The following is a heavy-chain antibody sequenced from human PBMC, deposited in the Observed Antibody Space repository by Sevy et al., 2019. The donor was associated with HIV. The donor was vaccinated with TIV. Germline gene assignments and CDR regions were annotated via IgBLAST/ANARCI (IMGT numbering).Heavy chain of an antibody. D-gene: IGHD3-22*01. CDR1: GGSIRNGHW. V-gene: IGHV4-4*02. Sequence: SETLSLTCAVSGGSIRNGHWWNWVRQPPGKGLEWIGEIYHTGSTNYNPSLKSRVTISLDKSMNQFSLIVTSVAAADTAVYYCATGGYYYDNSHFYLLEVWGQGTLVTVSS. J-gene: IGHJ4*02. CDR2: IYHTGST. CDR3: ATGGYYYDNSHFYLLEV.